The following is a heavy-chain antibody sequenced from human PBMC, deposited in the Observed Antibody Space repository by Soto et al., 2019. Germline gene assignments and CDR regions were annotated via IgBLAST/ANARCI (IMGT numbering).Heavy chain of an antibody. V-gene: IGHV4-59*01. D-gene: IGHD1-26*01. CDR1: GDSSSSYD. CDR2: IYYSGSP. Sequence: PSETLSLTCTVSGDSSSSYDWSCIRLPPGKGLEWIGYIYYSGSPNYNPSLKSRVTISVDTSKNQFSLKLSSVTAADTAVYYCAIDSAVGASEWFDLWGKGTLVTVSS. CDR3: AIDSAVGASEWFDL. J-gene: IGHJ5*02.